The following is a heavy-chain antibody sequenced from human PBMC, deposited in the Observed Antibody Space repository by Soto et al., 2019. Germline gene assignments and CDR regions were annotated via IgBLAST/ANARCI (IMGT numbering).Heavy chain of an antibody. CDR2: IWYDGSNK. CDR1: GFTFSSYG. CDR3: ARDPTPSIGGDNWFDP. J-gene: IGHJ5*02. V-gene: IGHV3-33*01. Sequence: QVQLVESGGGVVQPGRSLRLSCAASGFTFSSYGMHWVRQAPGKGLEWVAVIWYDGSNKYYADSVKGRFTISRDNSKNTLDLQMNSLRAEDTAVYYCARDPTPSIGGDNWFDPWGQGTLVTVSS. D-gene: IGHD3-3*01.